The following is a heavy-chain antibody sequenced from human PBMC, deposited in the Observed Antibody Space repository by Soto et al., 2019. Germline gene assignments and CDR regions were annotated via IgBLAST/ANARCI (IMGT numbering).Heavy chain of an antibody. CDR1: GGSISSCGYY. J-gene: IGHJ6*02. CDR2: IYYSGST. Sequence: PSETLSRTRPVSGGSISSCGYYWSWIRQHPGKVLEWIGYIYYSGSTYYNPSLKSRVTISVDTSKNQFSLKLSSVTAADTAVYYGARAKGYSSSGVYYYYGMDVWGQGTTVT. CDR3: ARAKGYSSSGVYYYYGMDV. D-gene: IGHD6-6*01. V-gene: IGHV4-31*03.